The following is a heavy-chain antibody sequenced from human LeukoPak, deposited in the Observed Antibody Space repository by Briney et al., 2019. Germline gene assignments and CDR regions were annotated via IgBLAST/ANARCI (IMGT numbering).Heavy chain of an antibody. V-gene: IGHV3-9*01. J-gene: IGHJ4*02. CDR3: ARDWAWGGFDH. CDR2: ISWNSGSI. CDR1: GFTFDDYA. Sequence: SLRLSCTASGFTFDDYAMHWVRQAPGKGLEWVSGISWNSGSIGYADSVKGRFTISRDNAKNSLYLQMDSLRVDDTAVYYCARDWAWGGFDHWGQGTLVTVSS. D-gene: IGHD3-16*01.